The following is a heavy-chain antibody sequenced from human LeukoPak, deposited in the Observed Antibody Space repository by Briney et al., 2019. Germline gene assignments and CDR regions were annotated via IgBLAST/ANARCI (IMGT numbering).Heavy chain of an antibody. CDR2: IYTSGST. D-gene: IGHD6-6*01. CDR3: ASTRAGIAARPAY. Sequence: PSETLSLTCTVSGVSISSGSYYWSWIRQPAAKGLEWIGRIYTSGSTNYNPSLKSRVTISVDTSKNQFSLKLSSVTAADTAVYYCASTRAGIAARPAYWGQGTLVTVSS. J-gene: IGHJ4*02. CDR1: GVSISSGSYY. V-gene: IGHV4-61*02.